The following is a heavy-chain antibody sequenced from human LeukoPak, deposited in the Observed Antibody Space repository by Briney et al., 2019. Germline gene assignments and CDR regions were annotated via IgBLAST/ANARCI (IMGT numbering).Heavy chain of an antibody. V-gene: IGHV4-4*07. CDR3: ARDRYYYGSGSYYFDY. CDR1: GGSISSYY. J-gene: IGHJ4*02. Sequence: PSETLSLTCTVSGGSISSYYWSWIRQPPGKGLEWIGRIHTSGSTNYSPSLKSRVTMSVDTSKNQFSLKLSSVTAADTAVYYCARDRYYYGSGSYYFDYWGQGTLVTVSS. CDR2: IHTSGST. D-gene: IGHD3-10*01.